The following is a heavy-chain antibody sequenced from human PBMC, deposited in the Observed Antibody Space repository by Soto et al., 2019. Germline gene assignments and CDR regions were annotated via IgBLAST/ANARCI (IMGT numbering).Heavy chain of an antibody. D-gene: IGHD3-10*01. V-gene: IGHV3-21*06. Sequence: PGGSLRLSCAGSGFTFRTYTMNWVRQAPGKGLEWVSSISRDSDSIYYADSLKGRFTISRDNAKNSVYLQMNNMRAGDTAVYYCAREKFITSYYASGNGHYYYGIDVWGQGTAVTVSS. CDR1: GFTFRTYT. CDR3: AREKFITSYYASGNGHYYYGIDV. J-gene: IGHJ6*02. CDR2: ISRDSDSI.